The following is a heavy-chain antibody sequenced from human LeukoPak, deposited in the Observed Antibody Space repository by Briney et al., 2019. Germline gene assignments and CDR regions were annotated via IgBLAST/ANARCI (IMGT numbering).Heavy chain of an antibody. CDR3: ARQPDYYDSSGFDLDY. CDR1: GYTFTSYY. CDR2: INPSGGST. Sequence: ASVKVSCKASGYTFTSYYMHWVRQAPGQGLEWMGIINPSGGSTSYAQKFQGRVTMTRDTSTSTVYMELSSLRSEDTAVYYCARQPDYYDSSGFDLDYWGQGTLVTVSS. D-gene: IGHD3-22*01. V-gene: IGHV1-46*01. J-gene: IGHJ4*02.